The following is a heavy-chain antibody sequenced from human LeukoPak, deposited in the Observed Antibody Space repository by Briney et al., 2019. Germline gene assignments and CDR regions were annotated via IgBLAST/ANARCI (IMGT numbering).Heavy chain of an antibody. D-gene: IGHD3-10*01. J-gene: IGHJ6*03. CDR3: ARDQAFSITEYYMDV. CDR1: GFTFSSHD. Sequence: PGGSLRLSCAASGFTFSSHDMNWVRQAPGKGLEWVSYISYSGSTIYYADSVKGRFTISRDNAENSLYLQMNSLRAEDTAVYYCARDQAFSITEYYMDVWGKGTTVTISS. CDR2: ISYSGSTI. V-gene: IGHV3-48*03.